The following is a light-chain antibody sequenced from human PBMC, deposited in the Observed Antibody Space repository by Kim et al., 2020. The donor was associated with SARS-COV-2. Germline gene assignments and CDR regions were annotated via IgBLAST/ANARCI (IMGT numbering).Light chain of an antibody. V-gene: IGLV1-40*01. CDR3: QSYDSSLSGYV. CDR1: ISTSGAGYD. CDR2: GNS. Sequence: QRVTISCSGSISTSGAGYDVPWYQQLPGTAPKLLIYGNSNRPSGVPDRCSGSKSGTSASLAITGLQAEDEADYYCQSYDSSLSGYVFGTGTKVTVL. J-gene: IGLJ1*01.